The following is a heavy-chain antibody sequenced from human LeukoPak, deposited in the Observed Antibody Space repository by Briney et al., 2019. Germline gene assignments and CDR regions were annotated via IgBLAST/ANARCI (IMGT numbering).Heavy chain of an antibody. J-gene: IGHJ4*02. CDR2: IYYSGAT. Sequence: PSQTLSLTCAVSGFSIRSGGYSWSCIRQPPGKGREWNGNIYYSGATYYNPSLKTRVTISVDTSKNQFSLKLSSVTAADTAVYYCARSKKEDHGDYENYFDYWGQGTLVTVSS. V-gene: IGHV4-30-4*07. D-gene: IGHD4-17*01. CDR1: GFSIRSGGYS. CDR3: ARSKKEDHGDYENYFDY.